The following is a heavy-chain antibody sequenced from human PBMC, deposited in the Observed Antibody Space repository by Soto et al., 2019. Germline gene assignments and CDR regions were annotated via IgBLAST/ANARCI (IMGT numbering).Heavy chain of an antibody. J-gene: IGHJ4*02. CDR2: IYYNGRT. V-gene: IGHV4-30-4*01. CDR3: ARDRSSSPDYFDF. CDR1: GGSISSDDYY. Sequence: PSETLSLICSVSGGSISSDDYYWSWIRQTPGEGLEWIGYIYYNGRTSSTPSLESRVTISIDMSKNQFSLTLSSVSAADTAVYYCARDRSSSPDYFDFWGPGTLVTVSS. D-gene: IGHD2-15*01.